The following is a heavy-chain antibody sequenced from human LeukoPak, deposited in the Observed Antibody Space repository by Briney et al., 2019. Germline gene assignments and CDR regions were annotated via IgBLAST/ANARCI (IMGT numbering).Heavy chain of an antibody. J-gene: IGHJ6*03. V-gene: IGHV3-9*01. CDR3: GRGYYLDYYYYYMDV. CDR1: GFTFDDYA. CDR2: ISWNSGST. D-gene: IGHD3-22*01. Sequence: PGGSLRLPCAASGFTFDDYAMHWVRQAPGKGLEWVSGISWNSGSTGYADSVKGRFTNSRDNAKNSLYLQMNSLRAEDTALYYCGRGYYLDYYYYYMDVWGKGTTVTVSS.